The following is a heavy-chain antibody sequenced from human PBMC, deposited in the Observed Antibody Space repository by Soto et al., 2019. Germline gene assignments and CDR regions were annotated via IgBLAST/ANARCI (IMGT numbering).Heavy chain of an antibody. D-gene: IGHD6-13*01. CDR1: GFTFSSYS. V-gene: IGHV3-21*01. CDR3: ARVGDFLAAAGMAPDY. J-gene: IGHJ4*02. Sequence: GGSLRLSCAASGFTFSSYSINWVRPAPGKGLEWVSSISSSSSYIYYADSVKGRFTISRDNAKNSLYLQMNSLRAEDTAVYYCARVGDFLAAAGMAPDYWGQGTLVTVSS. CDR2: ISSSSSYI.